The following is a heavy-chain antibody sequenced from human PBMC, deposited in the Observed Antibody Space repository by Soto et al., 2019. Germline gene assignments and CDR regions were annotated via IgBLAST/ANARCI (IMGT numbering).Heavy chain of an antibody. CDR2: IYHSGST. V-gene: IGHV4-4*02. D-gene: IGHD3-22*01. J-gene: IGHJ6*02. CDR3: ARRDSSGYRDYYYGMDV. Sequence: PSETLSLTCAVSGGSISSSNWWSWVRQPPGKGLEWIGEIYHSGSTNYNPSLKSRVTISADKSISTAYLQWSSLKASDTAMYYCARRDSSGYRDYYYGMDVWGQGTTVTVSS. CDR1: GGSISSSNW.